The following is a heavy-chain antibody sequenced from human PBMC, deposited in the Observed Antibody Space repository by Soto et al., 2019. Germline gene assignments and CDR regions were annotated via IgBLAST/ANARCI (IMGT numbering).Heavy chain of an antibody. CDR2: IYYSGST. D-gene: IGHD6-13*01. Sequence: PSETLSLTCTFSVGSMISFGYYWSCILQHPGKGLEWIGYIYYSGSTYYNPSLKSRVTISVDTSKNQFSLKLSSVTAADTAVYYCARDSIAAAGNSFDYWGQGTLVTVSS. CDR3: ARDSIAAAGNSFDY. CDR1: VGSMISFGYY. V-gene: IGHV4-31*03. J-gene: IGHJ4*02.